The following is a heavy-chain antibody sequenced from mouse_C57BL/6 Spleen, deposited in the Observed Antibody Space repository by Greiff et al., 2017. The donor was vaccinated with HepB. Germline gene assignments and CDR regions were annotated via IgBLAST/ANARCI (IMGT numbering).Heavy chain of an antibody. CDR3: ARDKEDYYGSSPYWYFDV. D-gene: IGHD1-1*01. CDR2: ISDGGSYT. Sequence: EVQLQESGGGLVKPGGSLKLSCAASGFTFSSYAMSWVRQTPEKRLEWVATISDGGSYTYYPDNVKGRFTISRDNAKNNLYLQMSHLKSEDTAMYYCARDKEDYYGSSPYWYFDVWGTGTTVTVSS. CDR1: GFTFSSYA. V-gene: IGHV5-4*01. J-gene: IGHJ1*03.